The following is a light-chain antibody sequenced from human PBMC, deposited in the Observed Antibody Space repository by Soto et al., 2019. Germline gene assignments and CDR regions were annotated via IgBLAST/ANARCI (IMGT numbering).Light chain of an antibody. V-gene: IGLV9-49*01. Sequence: QSVLTQPPSAPASLGASVTLTCTLSSGYSNYKVDWYQQRPGKGPRFVMRVGTGGIVGSKGDGIPDRFSVLGSGLNRYLTIKNIQEEDESDYHCGADHGSGSNFVYVFGTGTKVTVL. J-gene: IGLJ1*01. CDR3: GADHGSGSNFVYV. CDR2: VGTGGIVG. CDR1: SGYSNYK.